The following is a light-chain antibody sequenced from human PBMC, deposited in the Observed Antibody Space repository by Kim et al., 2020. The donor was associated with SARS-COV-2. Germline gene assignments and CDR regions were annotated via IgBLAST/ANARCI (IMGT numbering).Light chain of an antibody. CDR1: QSVSSY. V-gene: IGKV3-11*01. Sequence: SLSPGERATRSCRASQSVSSYLAWYQQKPGQAPRLLIYDASNRATGIPARFSGSGSGTDFTVTISSLEPEDFAVYYCQQRSNWLTFGGGTKVDIK. CDR2: DAS. J-gene: IGKJ4*01. CDR3: QQRSNWLT.